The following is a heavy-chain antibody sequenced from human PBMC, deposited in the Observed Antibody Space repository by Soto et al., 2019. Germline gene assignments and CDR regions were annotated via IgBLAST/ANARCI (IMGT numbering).Heavy chain of an antibody. CDR3: ARAGRRYSSAWYEDY. D-gene: IGHD6-19*01. Sequence: QVQLQESGPGLVKPSETLSLTCTVSGDSISSYYWSWIRQSPGKGLEWIGYIYYSGSTNYNPSLKRRVTLSVDTSKTQFSLTLSSVTAADTAVYYCARAGRRYSSAWYEDYWGQGTLVTVSS. J-gene: IGHJ4*02. CDR1: GDSISSYY. CDR2: IYYSGST. V-gene: IGHV4-59*01.